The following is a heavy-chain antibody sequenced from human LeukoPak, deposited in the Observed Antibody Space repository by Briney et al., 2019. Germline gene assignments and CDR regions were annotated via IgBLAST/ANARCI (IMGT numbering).Heavy chain of an antibody. CDR2: INPNSGGT. D-gene: IGHD6-13*01. J-gene: IGHJ5*02. V-gene: IGHV1-2*02. CDR3: ARVVRGAAAGNNWFDP. Sequence: ASVKVSCKASGYTFTGSYMHWVRQAPGQGLEWMGWINPNSGGTNYAQKFQGRVTMTRDTSISTAYMELSRLRSDDTAVNYCARVVRGAAAGNNWFDPWGQGTLVTVSS. CDR1: GYTFTGSY.